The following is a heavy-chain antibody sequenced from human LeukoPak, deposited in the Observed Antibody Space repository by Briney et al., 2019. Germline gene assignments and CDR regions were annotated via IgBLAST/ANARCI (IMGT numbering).Heavy chain of an antibody. CDR3: ARQATIDYFDY. CDR1: GYTFTSYW. D-gene: IGHD5-24*01. V-gene: IGHV5-51*01. Sequence: GESLKISCKGSGYTFTSYWTGWVRQMPGKDLEWMGIIYPGDSETRYSPSFQGQVTISVDKSISTAYLQWSSLKASDTAMYYCARQATIDYFDYWGQGTLVTVSS. CDR2: IYPGDSET. J-gene: IGHJ4*02.